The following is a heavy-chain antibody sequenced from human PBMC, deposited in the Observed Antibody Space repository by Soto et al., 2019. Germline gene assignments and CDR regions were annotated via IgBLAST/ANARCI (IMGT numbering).Heavy chain of an antibody. V-gene: IGHV1-69*02. D-gene: IGHD3-10*01. J-gene: IGHJ5*02. Sequence: QVQLVQSGAEVKKPGSSVKVSCKASGGTFSSYTISWVRQAPGQGLEWMGRIIPILGIANYAQKFQGRVTLTADKSTSTAYMELRSLRSEDTAVYYCARGSVYGSGSYYKGNWFDPWGQGTLVTVSS. CDR3: ARGSVYGSGSYYKGNWFDP. CDR1: GGTFSSYT. CDR2: IIPILGIA.